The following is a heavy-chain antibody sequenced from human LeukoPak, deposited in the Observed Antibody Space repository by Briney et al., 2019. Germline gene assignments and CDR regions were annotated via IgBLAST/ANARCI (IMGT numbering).Heavy chain of an antibody. CDR3: TTDPSPEEAAAEDY. J-gene: IGHJ4*02. D-gene: IGHD6-13*01. CDR1: GFTFNSYS. V-gene: IGHV3-15*07. CDR2: IKSKTDGGTT. Sequence: GSLRLSCAASGFTFNSYSMNWVRQAPGKGLEWVGRIKSKTDGGTTDYAAPVKGRFTISRDDSKNTLYLQMNSLKTEDTAVYYCTTDPSPEEAAAEDYWGQGTLVTVSS.